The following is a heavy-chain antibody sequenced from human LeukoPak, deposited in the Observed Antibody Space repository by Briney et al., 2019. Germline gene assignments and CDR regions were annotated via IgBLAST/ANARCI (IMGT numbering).Heavy chain of an antibody. CDR1: GFTFSSYG. V-gene: IGHV3-30*02. CDR3: AKDPRLRTTVTRVEGVDY. J-gene: IGHJ4*02. D-gene: IGHD4-17*01. Sequence: GGSLRLSCAASGFTFSSYGMHWVRQAPGKGLEWVAFIRYDGSNKYYADSVKGRFTISRDNSKNTLYLQMNSLRAEDTAVYYCAKDPRLRTTVTRVEGVDYWGQGTLVTVSS. CDR2: IRYDGSNK.